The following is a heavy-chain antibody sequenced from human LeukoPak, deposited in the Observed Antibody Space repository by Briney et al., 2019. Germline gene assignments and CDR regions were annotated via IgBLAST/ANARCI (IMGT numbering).Heavy chain of an antibody. Sequence: GGSLRLSCATSGFTFSDSAIHWVRQASGKGLEWIGRIRSEANSFATAYAASVEGRFTISRDDSENMAFLQMNSLKTADTAVYYCAKGQVVVPAAPFDYWGQGTLVTVSS. D-gene: IGHD2-2*01. CDR2: IRSEANSFAT. CDR3: AKGQVVVPAAPFDY. J-gene: IGHJ4*02. CDR1: GFTFSDSA. V-gene: IGHV3-73*01.